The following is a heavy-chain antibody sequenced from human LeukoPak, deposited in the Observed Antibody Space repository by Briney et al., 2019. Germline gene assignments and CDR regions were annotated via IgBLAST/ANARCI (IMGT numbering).Heavy chain of an antibody. J-gene: IGHJ3*02. Sequence: SETLSLTCTVSGGSISSYYWSWIRQPPGKGLEWIGEIYHSGGTNYNPSLKSRVTISVDKSKNQFSLKLSSVTAADTAVYYCASYYDSSGYYWAWDAFDIWGQGTMVTVSS. CDR2: IYHSGGT. D-gene: IGHD3-22*01. CDR1: GGSISSYY. V-gene: IGHV4-59*12. CDR3: ASYYDSSGYYWAWDAFDI.